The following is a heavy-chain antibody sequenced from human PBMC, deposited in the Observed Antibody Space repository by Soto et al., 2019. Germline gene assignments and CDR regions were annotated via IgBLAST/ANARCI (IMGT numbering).Heavy chain of an antibody. J-gene: IGHJ4*02. CDR1: GFTFSSYG. CDR2: ISYDGSNK. Sequence: QPGGSLRLSCAASGFTFSSYGMHWVRQAPGKGLEWVAVISYDGSNKYYADSVKGRFTISRDNSKNTLYLQMNSLRAEDTAVYYCAGDGGSSSFDYWGQGTLVTVSS. D-gene: IGHD6-6*01. V-gene: IGHV3-30*03. CDR3: AGDGGSSSFDY.